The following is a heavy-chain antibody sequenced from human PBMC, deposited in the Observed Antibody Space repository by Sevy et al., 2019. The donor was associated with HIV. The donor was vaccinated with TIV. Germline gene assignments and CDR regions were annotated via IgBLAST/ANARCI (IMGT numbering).Heavy chain of an antibody. CDR2: ISGSAGST. V-gene: IGHV3-23*01. J-gene: IGHJ6*02. CDR3: ANGDRTFYGLDV. Sequence: GGSLRLSCAASGFTFSTYTMSWVRQAPGKGLEWVSAISGSAGSTYYADLVQGRFTISRDKSKNTLYLQMNSLRAEDTAVYYSANGDRTFYGLDVWGQGTMVTVSS. D-gene: IGHD3-10*01. CDR1: GFTFSTYT.